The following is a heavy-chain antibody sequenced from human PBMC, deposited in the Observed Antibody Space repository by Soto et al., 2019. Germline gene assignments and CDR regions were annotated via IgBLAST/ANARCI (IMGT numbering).Heavy chain of an antibody. CDR2: IKQDGSEK. D-gene: IGHD2-2*01. CDR3: ARGGVVVPAAPGADAFDI. J-gene: IGHJ3*02. CDR1: GFTFSNYW. Sequence: VPPGGSLRLSCAASGFTFSNYWMSWVRQAPGKVLEWVANIKQDGSEKYYVDSVKGRFTISRDNAKNSLYLQMNSLRAEDTAVYYCARGGVVVPAAPGADAFDIWGQGTMVTVSS. V-gene: IGHV3-7*01.